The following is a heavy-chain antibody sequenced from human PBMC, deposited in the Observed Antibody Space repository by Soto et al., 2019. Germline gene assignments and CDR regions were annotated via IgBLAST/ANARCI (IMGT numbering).Heavy chain of an antibody. Sequence: GGSLRLSCAASGFTFSDYYMSWIRQAPGKGLEWVSYISSSGSTIYCADSVKGRFTISRDNAKNSLYLQMNSLRAEDTAVYYCARGYDFWSGYYKGNDAFDIWGQGTMVTVSS. CDR3: ARGYDFWSGYYKGNDAFDI. CDR2: ISSSGSTI. V-gene: IGHV3-11*01. J-gene: IGHJ3*02. D-gene: IGHD3-3*01. CDR1: GFTFSDYY.